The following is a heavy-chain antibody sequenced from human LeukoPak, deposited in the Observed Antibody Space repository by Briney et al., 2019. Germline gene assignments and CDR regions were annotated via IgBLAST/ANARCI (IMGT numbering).Heavy chain of an antibody. CDR3: ARGAWATRLGS. D-gene: IGHD2-15*01. Sequence: KPSETLSLTCAVYGESLNSYYWSWVRQPPGEGLEWIGEIYESGTTEYNPSLKSRVTISMVPSKQQFSLSLRSVTAADTAVYYCARGAWATRLGSWGLGTPVIVSS. J-gene: IGHJ4*02. CDR2: IYESGTT. V-gene: IGHV4-34*01. CDR1: GESLNSYY.